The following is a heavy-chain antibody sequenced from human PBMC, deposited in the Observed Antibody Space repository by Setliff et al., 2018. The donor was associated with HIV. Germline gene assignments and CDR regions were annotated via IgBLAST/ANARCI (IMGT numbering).Heavy chain of an antibody. CDR3: ARTLSTMVKTDGYYDYYYMDV. Sequence: LRLSCAASGFTFNNAWMTWVRQAPGKGLEWVGQVNRDGGAHYNPSLRSRVTMSVDTSKNQFSLNLNSVTAADTAVYYCARTLSTMVKTDGYYDYYYMDVWGKGTTVTVSS. V-gene: IGHV4-34*01. D-gene: IGHD3-10*01. CDR2: VNRDGGA. CDR1: GFTFNNAW. J-gene: IGHJ6*03.